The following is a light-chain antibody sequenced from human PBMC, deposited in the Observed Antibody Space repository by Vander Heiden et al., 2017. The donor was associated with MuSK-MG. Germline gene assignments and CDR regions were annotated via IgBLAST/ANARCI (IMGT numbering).Light chain of an antibody. CDR3: QQYGSSQYT. V-gene: IGKV3-20*01. CDR2: GAS. Sequence: DIVLTQSPGTLSLPPGERATLSCRASQSVSSGYLAWYQQKPGQAPRLLIYGASSRATGIPDRFSGSGSGTDFTLTISRLEPEDFAVYHCQQYGSSQYTFGQGTKLEIK. J-gene: IGKJ2*01. CDR1: QSVSSGY.